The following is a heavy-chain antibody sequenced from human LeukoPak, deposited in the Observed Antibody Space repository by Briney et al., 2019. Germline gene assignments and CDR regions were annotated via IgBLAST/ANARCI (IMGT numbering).Heavy chain of an antibody. V-gene: IGHV3-48*03. J-gene: IGHJ6*02. D-gene: IGHD3-10*01. CDR3: AYGSGSRRGYYYGMDV. Sequence: GGSLRLSCAASGFTFSSYEMNWVRQAPGKGLEWVSYISSSGITIYYADSVKGRFTISRDNAKNSLYLQMNSLRAEDTAVYYCAYGSGSRRGYYYGMDVWGQGTTVTVSS. CDR2: ISSSGITI. CDR1: GFTFSSYE.